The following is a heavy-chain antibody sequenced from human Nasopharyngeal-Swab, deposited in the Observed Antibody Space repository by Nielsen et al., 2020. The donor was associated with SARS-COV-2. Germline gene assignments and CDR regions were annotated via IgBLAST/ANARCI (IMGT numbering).Heavy chain of an antibody. CDR2: IYAGNGKM. V-gene: IGHV1-3*01. J-gene: IGHJ4*02. Sequence: ASVKVSCKASGFPFSTYTMHWVRQAPGQGLEWVGYIYAGNGKMLYSRKFQGRVSISADTSASTVFMELRSLGYEDTAVYYCATDRDWRLLDYWGQGTLVTVSS. CDR3: ATDRDWRLLDY. CDR1: GFPFSTYT. D-gene: IGHD5-24*01.